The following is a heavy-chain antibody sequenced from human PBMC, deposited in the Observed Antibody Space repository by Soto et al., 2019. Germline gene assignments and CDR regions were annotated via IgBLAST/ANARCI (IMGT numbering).Heavy chain of an antibody. V-gene: IGHV1-18*01. CDR1: GYTFTSYG. CDR3: ATALTYYYDSSGSY. Sequence: ASVKVSCKASGYTFTSYGISWVRQAPGQGLEWMGWISAYNGNTYYAQKLQGRVTMTTDTSTSTAYMELRSLRSDDTAVYYCATALTYYYDSSGSYWGQGTLVTVSS. D-gene: IGHD3-22*01. CDR2: ISAYNGNT. J-gene: IGHJ4*02.